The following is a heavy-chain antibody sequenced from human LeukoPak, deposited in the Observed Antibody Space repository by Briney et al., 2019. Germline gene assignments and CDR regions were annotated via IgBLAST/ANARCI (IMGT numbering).Heavy chain of an antibody. J-gene: IGHJ4*02. V-gene: IGHV3-21*01. CDR3: ARARPTVTHGDY. Sequence: GGSLRLSCAASGFTFSSYSMNWVRQAPGKGLEWVSSISSSSSYIYYADSVKGRFTISRDNAKNSLYLQMNSLRAEGTAVYYCARARPTVTHGDYWGQGTLVTVSS. D-gene: IGHD4-17*01. CDR2: ISSSSSYI. CDR1: GFTFSSYS.